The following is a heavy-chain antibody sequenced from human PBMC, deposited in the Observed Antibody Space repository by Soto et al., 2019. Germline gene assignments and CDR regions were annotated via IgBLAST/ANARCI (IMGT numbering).Heavy chain of an antibody. CDR3: ATLGPRITIFGVVPHYYYYGMDV. J-gene: IGHJ6*02. Sequence: GGSLRLSCAASGFTVSSNYMSWVRQAPGKGLEWVSVIYSGGSTYYADSVKGRFTISRDNSKNTLYLQMNGLRAEDTAVYYCATLGPRITIFGVVPHYYYYGMDVWGQGTTVTVSS. CDR1: GFTVSSNY. V-gene: IGHV3-53*01. D-gene: IGHD3-3*01. CDR2: IYSGGST.